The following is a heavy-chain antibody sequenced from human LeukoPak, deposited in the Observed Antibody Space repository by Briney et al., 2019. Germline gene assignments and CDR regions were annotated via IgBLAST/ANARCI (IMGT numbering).Heavy chain of an antibody. D-gene: IGHD1-26*01. CDR1: GFTFSSYA. CDR3: AKDSGSSPSAGDY. J-gene: IGHJ4*02. Sequence: GGSPRLSCAASGFTFSSYAMSWVRQAPGKGLEWVSAISGSGGSTYYADSVKGRFTISRDNSKNTLYLQMNSLRAEDTAVYYCAKDSGSSPSAGDYWGQGTLVTVSS. V-gene: IGHV3-23*01. CDR2: ISGSGGST.